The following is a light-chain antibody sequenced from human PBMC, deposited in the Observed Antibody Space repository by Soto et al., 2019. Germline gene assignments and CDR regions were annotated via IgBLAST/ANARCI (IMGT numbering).Light chain of an antibody. Sequence: EIVLTQSPGTLSLSPGERATLSCRASQSVSSSYLAWYQQKPGQAPRLLIYGASARATGIPARFSGSGSGTEFTLSISSLQSEDFAVYYCQQYYDWPSLTFGGGTKVEIK. CDR1: QSVSSSY. CDR2: GAS. J-gene: IGKJ4*01. CDR3: QQYYDWPSLT. V-gene: IGKV3-15*01.